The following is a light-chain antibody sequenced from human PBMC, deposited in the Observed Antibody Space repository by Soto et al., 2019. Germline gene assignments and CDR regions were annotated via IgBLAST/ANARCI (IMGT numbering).Light chain of an antibody. CDR2: KAS. V-gene: IGKV1-5*03. Sequence: DIQMTQSPFTLSASVGDRVTITCRASQSISSYLAWYQQKPGKAPNLLIYKASTLEAGVPSRFSGSGSGTEFTLTISSLQPDDFATYYCQQYSSYPWTFGQGTKVDIK. CDR3: QQYSSYPWT. CDR1: QSISSY. J-gene: IGKJ1*01.